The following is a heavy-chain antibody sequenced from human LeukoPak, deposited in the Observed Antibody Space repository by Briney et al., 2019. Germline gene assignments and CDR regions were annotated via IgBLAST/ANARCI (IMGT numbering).Heavy chain of an antibody. CDR3: ARAGRNKQWPLLRRYYFDY. V-gene: IGHV3-30-3*01. CDR1: GFTFSSYA. D-gene: IGHD6-19*01. CDR2: ISYDGSNK. Sequence: GGSLRLSCAASGFTFSSYAMHWVRQAPGKGLEWVAVISYDGSNKYYADSVKGRLTISRDNSKNTLYLQMNSLRAEDTAVYYCARAGRNKQWPLLRRYYFDYWGQGTLVTVSS. J-gene: IGHJ4*02.